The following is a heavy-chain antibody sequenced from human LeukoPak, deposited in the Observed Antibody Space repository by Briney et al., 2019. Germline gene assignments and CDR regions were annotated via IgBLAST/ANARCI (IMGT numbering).Heavy chain of an antibody. CDR2: INPNSGGT. Sequence: ASVKVSCKSSGYXFNDYYIYWVRQAGGQGLEWMGRINPNSGGTNYAQKFQGRVTMTRDTSINTAYLELSRLTSDDTAVYYCARTMRSPLDFWGQGTLVTVSS. CDR3: ARTMRSPLDF. D-gene: IGHD1-26*01. V-gene: IGHV1-2*02. J-gene: IGHJ4*02. CDR1: GYXFNDYY.